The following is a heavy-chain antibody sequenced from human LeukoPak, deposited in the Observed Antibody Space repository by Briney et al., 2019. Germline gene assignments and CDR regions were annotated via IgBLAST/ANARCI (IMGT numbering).Heavy chain of an antibody. CDR1: GGTFSSYA. J-gene: IGHJ3*02. D-gene: IGHD6-6*01. CDR2: IIPIFGTA. CDR3: ARGMVEYSSSSAAFDI. Sequence: GASVKVSCKASGGTFSSYAISWVRQAPGQELEWMGGIIPIFGTANYAQKFQGRVTITTDESTSTAYMELSSLRSEDTAVYYCARGMVEYSSSSAAFDIWGQGTMVTVSS. V-gene: IGHV1-69*05.